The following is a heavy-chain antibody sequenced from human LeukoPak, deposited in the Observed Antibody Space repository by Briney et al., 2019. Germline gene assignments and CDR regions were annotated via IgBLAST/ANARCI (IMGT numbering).Heavy chain of an antibody. V-gene: IGHV3-30-3*01. Sequence: PGGSLRLSCAASGFTFSSYAMHWVRQAPGKGLEWVAVISYDGSNKYYADSVKGRFTISRDNSKNTLYLQMNSLRAEDTAVYCCARASYDSSGYPINFDYWGQGTLVTVSS. CDR2: ISYDGSNK. CDR3: ARASYDSSGYPINFDY. CDR1: GFTFSSYA. J-gene: IGHJ4*02. D-gene: IGHD3-22*01.